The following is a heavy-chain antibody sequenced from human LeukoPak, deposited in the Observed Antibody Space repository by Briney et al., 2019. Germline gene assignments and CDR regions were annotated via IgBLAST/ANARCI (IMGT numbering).Heavy chain of an antibody. CDR1: GGSISSSNYY. D-gene: IGHD1-14*01. J-gene: IGHJ4*02. Sequence: SETLSLTCTVSGGSISSSNYYWDWIRQPPGKGLEWVGTAYYRGSTFYNPSLKSRVTISVDTFNNQFSLKVTSVTAADTAVYYCGSATSAPQVYHSDYRGQGTLVTVSS. CDR3: GSATSAPQVYHSDY. CDR2: AYYRGST. V-gene: IGHV4-39*01.